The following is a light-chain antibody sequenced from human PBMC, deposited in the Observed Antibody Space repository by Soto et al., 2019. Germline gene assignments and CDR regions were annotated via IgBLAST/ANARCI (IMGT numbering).Light chain of an antibody. CDR2: AAS. CDR1: QSITSY. J-gene: IGKJ2*01. Sequence: DIQMTQSPSSLSASVGDRVTITCRASQSITSYLNWYQQKPGKAPKFLIYAASSLQSGVPSRFYGSGSGTDFTLTISSLPPEDFATYYCQQSYSTPYTFGQGTKVEIK. CDR3: QQSYSTPYT. V-gene: IGKV1-39*01.